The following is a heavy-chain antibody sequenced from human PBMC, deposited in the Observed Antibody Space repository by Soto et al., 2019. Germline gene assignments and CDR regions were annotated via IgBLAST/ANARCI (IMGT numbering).Heavy chain of an antibody. CDR2: ISSSSSYI. D-gene: IGHD2-2*01. J-gene: IGHJ3*02. V-gene: IGHV3-21*01. Sequence: EVQLVESGGGLVKPGGSLRLPCAASGFTFSSYTMNWVRQAPGKGLEWVSSISSSSSYIYYADSVKGRFTISRDNAKNSLYLQMNSLRAEDTAVYYCATAHCSSTSCYPLDAFDIWGQGTMVTVSS. CDR3: ATAHCSSTSCYPLDAFDI. CDR1: GFTFSSYT.